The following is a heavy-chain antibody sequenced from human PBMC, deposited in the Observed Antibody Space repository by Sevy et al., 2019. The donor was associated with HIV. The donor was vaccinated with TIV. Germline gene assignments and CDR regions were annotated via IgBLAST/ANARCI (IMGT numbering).Heavy chain of an antibody. CDR2: IKSKTDGGTR. J-gene: IGHJ4*02. V-gene: IGHV3-15*01. CDR3: TRSGSRRSFPPDY. Sequence: GGSLRLSCAASGFTFSNAWMSWVRQAPGKGLEWVGRIKSKTDGGTRDYAAPVKGRFTISRDDSKNTLYLQMNSLKTEDTAVYYCTRSGSRRSFPPDYWGQGTLVTVSS. CDR1: GFTFSNAW. D-gene: IGHD3-3*01.